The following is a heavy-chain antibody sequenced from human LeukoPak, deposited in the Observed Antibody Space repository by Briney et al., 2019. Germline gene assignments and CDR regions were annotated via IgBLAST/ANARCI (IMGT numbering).Heavy chain of an antibody. CDR2: MNPNSGNT. CDR1: GYTFTSYD. CDR3: ARSPSYYDILTGYSPCMDV. Sequence: ASVKVSCKASGYTFTSYDINCVRQATGQGIEWMGWMNPNSGNTGYAQKFQGRVTMTRNTSISTAYMELSSLRSEDTAVYYCARSPSYYDILTGYSPCMDVWGQGTTVTVSS. J-gene: IGHJ6*02. D-gene: IGHD3-9*01. V-gene: IGHV1-8*01.